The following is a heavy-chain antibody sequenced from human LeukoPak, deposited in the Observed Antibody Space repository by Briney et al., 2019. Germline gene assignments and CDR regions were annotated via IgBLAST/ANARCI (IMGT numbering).Heavy chain of an antibody. D-gene: IGHD3-10*01. CDR3: ARASSYGSGSYYWGYYYYYGMDV. CDR2: FFYCGST. CDR1: GGSISSGGYY. J-gene: IGHJ6*02. Sequence: PSGTLSLTCTVSGGSISSGGYYWSWIRQHPGKGLEWIGYFFYCGSTYYNPSLKSRVTISVDTSKNQFSLKLSSVTAADTAVYYCARASSYGSGSYYWGYYYYYGMDVWGQGTTVTVFS. V-gene: IGHV4-31*03.